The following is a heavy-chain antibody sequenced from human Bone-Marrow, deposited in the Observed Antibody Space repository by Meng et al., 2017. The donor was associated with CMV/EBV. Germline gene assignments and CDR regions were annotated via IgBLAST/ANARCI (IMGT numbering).Heavy chain of an antibody. CDR2: IKQDGSEK. CDR1: GFTVSSYW. V-gene: IGHV3-7*01. CDR3: ARAAPYYDFWSGLSLGMDV. J-gene: IGHJ6*02. D-gene: IGHD3-3*01. Sequence: GESLKISCAASGFTVSSYWMSWVRQAPGKGLEWVANIKQDGSEKYYVDSVKGRFTISRDNANNSLYLQMNSLRAEDTAVYSCARAAPYYDFWSGLSLGMDVWGQGTTVTVSS.